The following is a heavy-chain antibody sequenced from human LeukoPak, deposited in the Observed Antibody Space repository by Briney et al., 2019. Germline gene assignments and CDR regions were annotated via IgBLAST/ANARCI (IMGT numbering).Heavy chain of an antibody. CDR1: GGSISSGGYS. Sequence: PSETLSLTCAVSGGSISSGGYSWSWIRQPPGEGLEWIGYIYHSGSTYYNPSLKSRVTISVDTSKNQFSLKLSSVTAADTAVYYCARGGYSYGPRVSRYYYGMDVWGRGTTVTVSS. CDR3: ARGGYSYGPRVSRYYYGMDV. J-gene: IGHJ6*02. CDR2: IYHSGST. V-gene: IGHV4-30-2*01. D-gene: IGHD5-18*01.